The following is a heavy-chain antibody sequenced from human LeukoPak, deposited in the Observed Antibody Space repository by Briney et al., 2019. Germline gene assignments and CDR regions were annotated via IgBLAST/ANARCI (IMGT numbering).Heavy chain of an antibody. CDR2: IYTSGST. CDR3: ARSRGRKVTPFDY. Sequence: SETLSLTCAVYGGSFSDYYWSWIRQPPGKGLEWIGYIYTSGSTDYNSSPKSRVTISLDTSNNQFSLNLNSVTAADTAVYYCARSRGRKVTPFDYWGQGILVTVSS. J-gene: IGHJ4*02. CDR1: GGSFSDYY. D-gene: IGHD3-10*01. V-gene: IGHV4-4*09.